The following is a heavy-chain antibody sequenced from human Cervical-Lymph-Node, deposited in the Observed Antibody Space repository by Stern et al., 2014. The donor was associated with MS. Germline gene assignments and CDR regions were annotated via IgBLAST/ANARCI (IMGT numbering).Heavy chain of an antibody. CDR3: ANLKLERRPFPMDV. Sequence: MQLVESGGGLVKPGGSLRLSCAASGFIFSDYYMTWIRQAPGKGLEWVSYISSSGSITLYAGSGKGRFTISRDNTKNSLYLQMDSLRAEDTAVYYCANLKLERRPFPMDVWGQGTTVTVSS. CDR2: ISSSGSIT. J-gene: IGHJ6*02. CDR1: GFIFSDYY. V-gene: IGHV3-11*01. D-gene: IGHD1-1*01.